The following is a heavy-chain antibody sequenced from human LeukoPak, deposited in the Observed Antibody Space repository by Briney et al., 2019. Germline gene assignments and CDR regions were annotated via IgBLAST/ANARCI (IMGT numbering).Heavy chain of an antibody. D-gene: IGHD2-15*01. V-gene: IGHV3-30*02. CDR3: AAAIYDAFDI. CDR1: GFTFSSYG. Sequence: PGGSLRLSCAASGFTFSSYGMHWVCQAPGKGLEWVAFIRYDGSNRYYADSVKGRFTISRDNSKNTLYLQMNSLRAEDTAVHYVAAAIYDAFDIWGQGTMVTVSS. CDR2: IRYDGSNR. J-gene: IGHJ3*02.